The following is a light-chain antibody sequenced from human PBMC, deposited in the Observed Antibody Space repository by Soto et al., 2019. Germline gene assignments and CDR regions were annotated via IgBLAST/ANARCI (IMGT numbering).Light chain of an antibody. V-gene: IGKV2-28*01. CDR2: LGS. CDR3: MQALQTPPWT. Sequence: DIVMTQSPVSLPVTPGEPASISCRSSQSLLHSNGYNYLDWYLQKPGQSPQLLIYLGSHRASGVPDRFSGSGSGTDFTLKISRVEGEDVGVYYCMQALQTPPWTFGQGTKVEIK. CDR1: QSLLHSNGYNY. J-gene: IGKJ1*01.